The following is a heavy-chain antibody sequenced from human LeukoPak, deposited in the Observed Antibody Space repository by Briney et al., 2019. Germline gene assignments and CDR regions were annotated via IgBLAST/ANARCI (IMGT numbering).Heavy chain of an antibody. J-gene: IGHJ4*02. Sequence: SETLSLTCTVSGGSISSGSYYWSWIRQPAGKGLEWIGRIYTSGSTNYNPSLKSRVTMSVDTSKNQFSLKLSSVTAADTAVYYCARSFPYCSSTSCYPDYWGRGTLVTVSS. D-gene: IGHD2-2*01. CDR1: GGSISSGSYY. V-gene: IGHV4-61*02. CDR3: ARSFPYCSSTSCYPDY. CDR2: IYTSGST.